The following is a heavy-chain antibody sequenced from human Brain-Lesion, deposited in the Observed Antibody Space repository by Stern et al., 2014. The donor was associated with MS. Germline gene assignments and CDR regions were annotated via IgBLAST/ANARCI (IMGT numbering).Heavy chain of an antibody. Sequence: VQLVESGPGLVKPSQTLSLSCTVSGGSISSGGYYWSWIRQPAGKGLGWIGRIFKSGRTSYNPSLTSRVTISIDPTQNQVHPALNPMTAADTAVYYCARGRVVPGFQYYATDVWGQGTTVIVSS. CDR3: ARGRVVPGFQYYATDV. CDR2: IFKSGRT. J-gene: IGHJ6*02. CDR1: GGSISSGGYY. V-gene: IGHV4-61*02. D-gene: IGHD2-2*01.